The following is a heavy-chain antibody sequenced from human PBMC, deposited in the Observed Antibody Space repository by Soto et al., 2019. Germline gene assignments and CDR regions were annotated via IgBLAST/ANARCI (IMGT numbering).Heavy chain of an antibody. CDR1: GGSFSDYY. J-gene: IGHJ4*02. Sequence: SETLSLTCAVYGGSFSDYYWTWIRQPPGKGLEWIGEINHSESTNYNPSLKSRVTISVDTSKNQFSLKVASVTAADTAVYYCARGVVRRVIIQYTCFFDSWGLGTLVTVSS. CDR2: INHSEST. CDR3: ARGVVRRVIIQYTCFFDS. V-gene: IGHV4-34*01. D-gene: IGHD3-10*01.